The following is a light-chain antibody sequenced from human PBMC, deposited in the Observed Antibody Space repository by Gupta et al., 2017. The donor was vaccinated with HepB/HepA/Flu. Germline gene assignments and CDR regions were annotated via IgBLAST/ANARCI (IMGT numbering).Light chain of an antibody. CDR3: AAWDDSLNGQV. Sequence: SVLTQPPSAFGTPGQRVTISCSGSSSNIGRNTVNWYQQLPGSAPKPLFYYNNQRPSGVPDRFSGSKSGTSASLAISGLQSEDEADYYCAAWDDSLNGQVFGGGTKLTVL. CDR2: YNN. CDR1: SSNIGRNT. V-gene: IGLV1-44*01. J-gene: IGLJ2*01.